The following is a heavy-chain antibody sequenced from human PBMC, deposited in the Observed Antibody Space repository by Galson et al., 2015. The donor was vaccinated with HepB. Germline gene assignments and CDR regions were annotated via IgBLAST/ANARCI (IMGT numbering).Heavy chain of an antibody. D-gene: IGHD3-3*01. J-gene: IGHJ3*02. CDR2: INPNSGGT. CDR1: GYTFTGYY. V-gene: IGHV1-2*06. CDR3: AREVESLLSEPFDI. Sequence: SVKVSCKASGYTFTGYYMHWVRQAPGQGLEWMGRINPNSGGTNYAQKFQGRVTMTRDTSISTAYMELSRLRSDDTAVYYCAREVESLLSEPFDIWGQGTMVTVSS.